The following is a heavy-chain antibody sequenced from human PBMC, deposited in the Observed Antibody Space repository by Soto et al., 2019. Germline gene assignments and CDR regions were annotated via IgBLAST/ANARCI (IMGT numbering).Heavy chain of an antibody. J-gene: IGHJ4*02. CDR2: IYWDDDK. V-gene: IGHV2-5*02. CDR3: AHRPLGAVACPLFDY. CDR1: GFSLSTSEVG. D-gene: IGHD6-19*01. Sequence: QITLKESGPTLVKPTQTLTLTCTFSGFSLSTSEVGVGWIRQPPGKALEWLALIYWDDDKRYSPSLKSRLTITKDTSKNQVVLTMTNMDPVDTATYYCAHRPLGAVACPLFDYWGQGTLVTVSS.